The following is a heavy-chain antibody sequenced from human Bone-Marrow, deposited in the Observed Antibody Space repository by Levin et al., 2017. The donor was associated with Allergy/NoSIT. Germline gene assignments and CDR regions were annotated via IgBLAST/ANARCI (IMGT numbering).Heavy chain of an antibody. J-gene: IGHJ4*01. CDR2: IYYIGNT. CDR3: AREGTPQSWDY. D-gene: IGHD1-14*01. Sequence: RPSETLSLTCTVSGGSISRSPYYWVWIRQPPGKGLEWIGSIYYIGNTYYNPSLKSRATISVDTSKNQFSLKLSSVTAADTAVYYCAREGTPQSWDYWGQGTLVTVSS. CDR1: GGSISRSPYY. V-gene: IGHV4-39*07.